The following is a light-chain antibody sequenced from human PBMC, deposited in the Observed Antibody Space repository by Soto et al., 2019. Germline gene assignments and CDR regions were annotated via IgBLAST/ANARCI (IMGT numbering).Light chain of an antibody. Sequence: DILTTQSPSSLSASVGDRVTITCRASQGISNYLAWCQQKPGRVPKLLIFAASTSQSGVPSRFSGSGSGTDFTLTITRLQPEDVATYYCQSYNSAPLLTFGPGTKVDIK. V-gene: IGKV1-27*01. CDR2: AAS. CDR1: QGISNY. CDR3: QSYNSAPLLT. J-gene: IGKJ3*01.